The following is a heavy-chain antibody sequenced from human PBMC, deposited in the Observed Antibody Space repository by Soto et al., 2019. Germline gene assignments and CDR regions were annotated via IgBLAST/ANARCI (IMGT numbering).Heavy chain of an antibody. CDR1: GGTFSSYA. Sequence: ASVEVSCKASGGTFSSYAISWVRQAPGQGLEWMGGIIPIFGTANYAQKFQGRVTITADESTSTAYMELSSLRSEDTAVYYCAREGKDYGGNDYGIDVWGQGTTVTVSS. V-gene: IGHV1-69*13. CDR2: IIPIFGTA. J-gene: IGHJ6*02. CDR3: AREGKDYGGNDYGIDV. D-gene: IGHD4-17*01.